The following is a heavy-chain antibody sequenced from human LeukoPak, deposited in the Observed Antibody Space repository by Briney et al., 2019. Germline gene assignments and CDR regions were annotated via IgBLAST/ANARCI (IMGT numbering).Heavy chain of an antibody. CDR1: GGSISSGGSY. CDR3: ASLPYGNYYFHY. D-gene: IGHD1-14*01. V-gene: IGHV4-39*07. CDR2: IYHSGGT. Sequence: SETLSLICSVSGGSISSGGSYWIWIRQHPGKGLEWIGTIYHSGGTNYAPSLNNRVTISVDTPRDQFSLKLASVTAADTAVYYCASLPYGNYYFHYWGQGTLVTVSS. J-gene: IGHJ4*02.